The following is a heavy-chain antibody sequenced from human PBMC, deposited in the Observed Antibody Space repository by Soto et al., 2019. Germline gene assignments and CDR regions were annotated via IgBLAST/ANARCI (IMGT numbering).Heavy chain of an antibody. V-gene: IGHV4-34*01. Sequence: SETLSLTCAVYGGSFSGYYWSWIRQPPGKGLEWIGEINHSGSTNYNSSLKSRVTISVDTSKNQFSLKLSSVTAADTAVYYCARVGRRDGYNSSDYWGQGTLVTVSS. CDR1: GGSFSGYY. CDR2: INHSGST. J-gene: IGHJ4*02. D-gene: IGHD5-12*01. CDR3: ARVGRRDGYNSSDY.